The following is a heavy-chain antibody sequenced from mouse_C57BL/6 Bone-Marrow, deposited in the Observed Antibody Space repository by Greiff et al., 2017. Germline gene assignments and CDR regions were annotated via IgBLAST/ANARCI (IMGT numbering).Heavy chain of an antibody. Sequence: QVQLQQPGAELVKPGASVKVSCKASGYTFTSYWMHWVKQRPGQGLEWIGRIHPSDSDTNYNQKFKGKATLTVDKSSSTAYMQLSSLTSEDSAVYYWAIEEIYYDYDYAMEYWGQGTSVAVAS. CDR3: AIEEIYYDYDYAMEY. V-gene: IGHV1-74*01. J-gene: IGHJ4*01. CDR1: GYTFTSYW. CDR2: IHPSDSDT. D-gene: IGHD2-4*01.